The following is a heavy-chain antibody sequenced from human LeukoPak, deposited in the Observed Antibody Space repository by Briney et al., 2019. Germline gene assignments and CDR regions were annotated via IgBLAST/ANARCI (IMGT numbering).Heavy chain of an antibody. J-gene: IGHJ4*02. CDR3: ARALTGYDYVWGSYGNYFDY. CDR2: IYYSGST. D-gene: IGHD3-16*01. Sequence: SETLSLTCTVSGGSISSSSYYWGWIRQPPGKGLEWIGSIYYSGSTYYNPSLKSRVTISVDTSKNQFSLKLSSVTAADTAVYYCARALTGYDYVWGSYGNYFDYWGQGTLVTVSS. CDR1: GGSISSSSYY. V-gene: IGHV4-39*01.